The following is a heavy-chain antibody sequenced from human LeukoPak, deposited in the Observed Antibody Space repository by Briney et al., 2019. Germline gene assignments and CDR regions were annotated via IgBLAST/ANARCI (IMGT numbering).Heavy chain of an antibody. CDR2: IYYSGST. D-gene: IGHD3-3*01. CDR3: ARGPPTYYDFWSGYSAGYYFDY. J-gene: IGHJ4*02. Sequence: SETLSLTCTVSGGSISSSCYYWGWIRQPPGKGLEWIGSIYYSGSTYYNPSLKSRVTISVDTSKNQFSLKLSSVTAADTAVYYCARGPPTYYDFWSGYSAGYYFDYWGQGTLVTVSS. CDR1: GGSISSSCYY. V-gene: IGHV4-39*07.